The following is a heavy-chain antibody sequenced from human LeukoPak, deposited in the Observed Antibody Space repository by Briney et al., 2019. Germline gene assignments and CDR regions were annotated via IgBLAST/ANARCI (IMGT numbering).Heavy chain of an antibody. CDR3: AGGNYDILTGHYYYYYYGMDV. V-gene: IGHV1-69*04. D-gene: IGHD3-9*01. CDR1: GGTFSSYA. Sequence: SVKVSCKASGGTFSSYAISWVRQAPGQGLEWMGRIIPILGIANYAQKFQGRFTITADKSTSTAYMELSSLRSEDTAVYYCAGGNYDILTGHYYYYYYGMDVWGQGTTVTVSS. J-gene: IGHJ6*02. CDR2: IIPILGIA.